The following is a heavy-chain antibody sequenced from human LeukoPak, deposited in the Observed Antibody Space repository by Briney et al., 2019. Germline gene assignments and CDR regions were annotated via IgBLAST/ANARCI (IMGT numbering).Heavy chain of an antibody. CDR2: IYYSGST. CDR1: GGSISSYY. J-gene: IGHJ5*02. Sequence: SETLSLTCTVSGGSISSYYWRWLRQPPGKGLEWIGYIYYSGSTNYNPSLKSRVTISVDTSKNQFSLKLSSVTAADTAVYYCARVFRWFDPWGQGTLVTVSS. CDR3: ARVFRWFDP. V-gene: IGHV4-59*01.